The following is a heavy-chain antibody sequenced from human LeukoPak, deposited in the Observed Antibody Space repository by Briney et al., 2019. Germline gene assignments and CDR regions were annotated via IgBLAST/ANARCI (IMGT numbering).Heavy chain of an antibody. J-gene: IGHJ6*02. CDR1: GFTFSSYS. D-gene: IGHD3-10*01. CDR3: AREADMVRGVIYSGMDV. V-gene: IGHV3-21*01. CDR2: ISSSSSYI. Sequence: GGSLRLSCAASGFTFSSYSMNWVRQAPGKGLEWVSSISSSSSYIYYADSVKGRFTISRDNAKNSLYLQMNSLRAEDTAVYYCAREADMVRGVIYSGMDVWGQGTTVTVSS.